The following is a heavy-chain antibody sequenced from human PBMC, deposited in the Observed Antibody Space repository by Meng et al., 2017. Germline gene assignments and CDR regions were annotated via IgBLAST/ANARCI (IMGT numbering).Heavy chain of an antibody. J-gene: IGHJ4*02. CDR3: ARGSMFGATVTKIDY. Sequence: GELEQWGAGLFKPSETLSLTCAVYGGSFSGYYWSWIRQPPGKGLEWIGEINHSGSTNYNPSLKSRVTISVDTSKNQFSLKLSSVTAADTAVYYCARGSMFGATVTKIDYWGQGTLVTVSS. CDR2: INHSGST. D-gene: IGHD4-17*01. CDR1: GGSFSGYY. V-gene: IGHV4-34*01.